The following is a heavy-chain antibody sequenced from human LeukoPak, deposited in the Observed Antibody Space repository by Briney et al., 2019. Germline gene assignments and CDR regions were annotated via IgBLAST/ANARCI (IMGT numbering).Heavy chain of an antibody. CDR1: GFTFRRFW. J-gene: IGHJ6*02. CDR2: INHNGNVN. Sequence: TGGSLRLSCAASGFTFRRFWMNWARQAPGKGLEWVASINHNGNVNYYVDSVKGRFTISRDNAKNSLYLQMSNLRAEDTAVYFCARGGGLDVWGQGATVTVSS. V-gene: IGHV3-7*03. CDR3: ARGGGLDV. D-gene: IGHD3-16*01.